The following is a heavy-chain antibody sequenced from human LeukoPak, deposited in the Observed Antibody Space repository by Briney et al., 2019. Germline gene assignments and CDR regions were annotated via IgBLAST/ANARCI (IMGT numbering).Heavy chain of an antibody. CDR2: INPNSGGT. Sequence: GASVKVSCKASGYTFTGYYMHWVRQAPGQGLEWMGRINPNSGGTNYAQKFQGRVTMTRDTSISTAYMELSRLRSDDTAVYYRARSGYVWGSYRLDYWGQGTLVTVSS. V-gene: IGHV1-2*06. CDR1: GYTFTGYY. J-gene: IGHJ4*02. CDR3: ARSGYVWGSYRLDY. D-gene: IGHD3-16*02.